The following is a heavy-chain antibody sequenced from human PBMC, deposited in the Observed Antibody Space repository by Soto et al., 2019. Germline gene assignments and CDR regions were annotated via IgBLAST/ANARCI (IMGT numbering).Heavy chain of an antibody. CDR3: ARDPWAAAS. J-gene: IGHJ5*02. Sequence: EVQLVESGGGLVQPGGSLRLSCAASGFTVSTKYMSWVRQAPGKGLEWVSVIYSGGSTFYADSVRGRFTISRANSKNTVNLQMNSLRAEDKAVYYCARDPWAAASWGQGPLVTVSS. V-gene: IGHV3-66*01. D-gene: IGHD3-16*01. CDR2: IYSGGST. CDR1: GFTVSTKY.